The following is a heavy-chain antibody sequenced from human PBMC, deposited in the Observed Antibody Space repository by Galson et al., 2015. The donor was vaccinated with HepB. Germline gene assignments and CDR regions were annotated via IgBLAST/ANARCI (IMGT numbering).Heavy chain of an antibody. J-gene: IGHJ6*02. CDR2: ISFDSSRI. V-gene: IGHV3-48*02. CDR3: ARDGRRGYDMDV. CDR1: GFILSDYN. Sequence: SLRLSCAASGFILSDYNMDWVRQAPGKGLEWLSYISFDSSRIFYADSVKGRFTISRDDAKNSLYLQMNSLRDEDTAVYYCARDGRRGYDMDVWGQGTTFTVSS. D-gene: IGHD3-16*01.